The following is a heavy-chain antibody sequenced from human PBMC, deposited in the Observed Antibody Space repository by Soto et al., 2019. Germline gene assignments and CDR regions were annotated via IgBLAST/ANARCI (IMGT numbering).Heavy chain of an antibody. Sequence: PGGSLRLSCLASGFTFSSYAMSWVRQAPGKGLEWVSAISGSGGSTYYADSVKGRFTISRDNSKNTLYLQMNSLRAEDTPVYYCAGKRGYSYGAAEFDSWGQGTPVIVPQ. CDR3: AGKRGYSYGAAEFDS. V-gene: IGHV3-23*01. J-gene: IGHJ4*02. CDR1: GFTFSSYA. D-gene: IGHD5-18*01. CDR2: ISGSGGST.